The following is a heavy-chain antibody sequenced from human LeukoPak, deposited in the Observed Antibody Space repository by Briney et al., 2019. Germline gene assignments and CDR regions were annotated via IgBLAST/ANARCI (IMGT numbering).Heavy chain of an antibody. D-gene: IGHD3-3*01. Sequence: PGGSLRLSCAASGFTFSSYAMSWVRQAPGKGLEWVSAISGSDGSTYYADSVKGRFTISRDNSKNTLYLQMNSLRAEDTAVYYCAVSRAIFGVVIDYWGQGTLVTVSS. CDR2: ISGSDGST. V-gene: IGHV3-23*01. CDR1: GFTFSSYA. J-gene: IGHJ4*02. CDR3: AVSRAIFGVVIDY.